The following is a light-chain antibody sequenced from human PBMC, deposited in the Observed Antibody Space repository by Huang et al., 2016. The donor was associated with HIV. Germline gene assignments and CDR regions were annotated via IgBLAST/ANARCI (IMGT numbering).Light chain of an antibody. CDR1: QSISNY. CDR3: QQRYSAPT. CDR2: DAS. V-gene: IGKV1-39*01. J-gene: IGKJ5*01. Sequence: DIQMTQSPSSLSASVGDRVTITCRASQSISNYLNWYPQKPGKAPKLLIYDASSLQSGVPSRCSGSGSGTDFTLTISSLQPDDFATYYCQQRYSAPTFGQGTRLEF.